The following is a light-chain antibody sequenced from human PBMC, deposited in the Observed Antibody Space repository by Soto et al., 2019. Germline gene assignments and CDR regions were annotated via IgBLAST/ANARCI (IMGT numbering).Light chain of an antibody. V-gene: IGKV3-20*01. CDR1: QNFGNTF. CDR3: QQYGSSPYT. CDR2: DAS. J-gene: IGKJ2*01. Sequence: EVVLTQSPGTLSLSPGERATLSCRASQNFGNTFLAWYQQKPGQAPRLLIYDASDRATGIPDRFSGSGSGTDFTLTISRLEPEDFAVYYCQQYGSSPYTFGQGTKLEIK.